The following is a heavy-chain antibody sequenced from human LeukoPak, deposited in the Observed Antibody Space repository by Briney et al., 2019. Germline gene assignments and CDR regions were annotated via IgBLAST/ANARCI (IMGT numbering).Heavy chain of an antibody. CDR2: VDGSGDNR. CDR1: GFTFSDYS. Sequence: GGSLRLSCAASGFTFSDYSMNWVRQAPGKGLEWVSSVDGSGDNRYYADSVKGRFTISRDNSGNTLYLQLRGLGAEDTATYYCAKVQMSTGWTFDFWGQGSLVTVSS. J-gene: IGHJ4*02. CDR3: AKVQMSTGWTFDF. D-gene: IGHD2-2*01. V-gene: IGHV3-23*01.